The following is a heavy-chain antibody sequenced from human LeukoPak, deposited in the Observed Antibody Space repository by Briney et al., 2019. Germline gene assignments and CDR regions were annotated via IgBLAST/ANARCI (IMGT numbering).Heavy chain of an antibody. V-gene: IGHV1-8*01. CDR3: ARVSRRGRTFDY. D-gene: IGHD3-10*01. CDR2: MNPNSGNT. J-gene: IGHJ4*02. CDR1: GYTFTSYD. Sequence: ASVKVSCKASGYTFTSYDINWVRQATGQGLEWMGWMNPNSGNTGYAQKFQGRVTMTRNTSISTAYMELSSLRSEDTAVYYCARVSRRGRTFDYWGQGTLVTVSS.